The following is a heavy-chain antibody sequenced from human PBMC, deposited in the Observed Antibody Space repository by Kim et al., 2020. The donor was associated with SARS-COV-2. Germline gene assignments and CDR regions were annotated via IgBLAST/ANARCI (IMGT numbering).Heavy chain of an antibody. D-gene: IGHD2-21*02. J-gene: IGHJ2*01. CDR2: IYYSGST. Sequence: SETLSLTCTVSGGSMSSYYWSWIRQPPGKGLEWIGYIYYSGSTNYNPSLKSRVTISVDTSKNQFSLKLSSVTAADTAVYYCARVRGSELAYCGGDCYSTYWYFDLWGRGTLVTVSS. V-gene: IGHV4-59*01. CDR1: GGSMSSYY. CDR3: ARVRGSELAYCGGDCYSTYWYFDL.